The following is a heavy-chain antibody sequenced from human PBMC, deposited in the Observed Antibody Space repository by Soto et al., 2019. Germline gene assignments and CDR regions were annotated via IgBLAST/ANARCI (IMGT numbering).Heavy chain of an antibody. CDR2: IYSGGST. CDR3: ARLGVVYANDYYYYGMDV. D-gene: IGHD2-8*02. J-gene: IGHJ6*02. CDR1: GFTVSSNY. Sequence: GGSLRLSCAASGFTVSSNYMSWVRQAPGKGLEWVSVIYSGGSTYYADSVKGRFTISRDNSKNTLYLQMNSLRAEDTAVYYCARLGVVYANDYYYYGMDVWGQGTTVTVSS. V-gene: IGHV3-53*01.